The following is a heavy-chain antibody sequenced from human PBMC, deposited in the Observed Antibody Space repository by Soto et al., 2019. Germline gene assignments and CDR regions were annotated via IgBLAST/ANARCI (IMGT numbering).Heavy chain of an antibody. D-gene: IGHD3-3*01. CDR3: TKEGLFWSGSFDS. CDR1: GFTFRSYP. V-gene: IGHV3-30-3*02. J-gene: IGHJ4*02. CDR2: VSYDGITK. Sequence: GGSLRLSCAASGFTFRSYPMHWVRQAPGKGLEWVAIVSYDGITKYADSVKGRFTISRDNSNNTLFLQMNSLRTEDTAVYYCTKEGLFWSGSFDSWGQGTLVTVSS.